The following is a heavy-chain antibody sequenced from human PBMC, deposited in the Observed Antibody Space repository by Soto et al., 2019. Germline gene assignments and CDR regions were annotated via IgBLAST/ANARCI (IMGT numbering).Heavy chain of an antibody. CDR3: ARGYSSSWYYFDY. D-gene: IGHD6-13*01. Sequence: GASVKVSFKASGYTFTSYAMHWVRQAPGQRLEWMGWINAGNGNTKYSQKFQGRVTITRDTSASTAYMELSSLRSEDTAVYYCARGYSSSWYYFDYWGQGTLVTVSS. V-gene: IGHV1-3*01. CDR1: GYTFTSYA. CDR2: INAGNGNT. J-gene: IGHJ4*02.